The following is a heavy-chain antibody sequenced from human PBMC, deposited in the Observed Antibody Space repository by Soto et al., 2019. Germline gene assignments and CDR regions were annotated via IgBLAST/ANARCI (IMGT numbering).Heavy chain of an antibody. CDR1: GFTFSSYG. V-gene: IGHV3-33*01. CDR2: IWYDGTYA. J-gene: IGHJ4*02. Sequence: QVQLVESGGGVVQPGTSLRLSCAASGFTFSSYGMHWVRQAPGKGLEWVAVIWYDGTYAYYADSVKGRFTISRDNSKSTLYLQMNSLRAEDTAMFYCVRDVYCTTSTCSPLGYWGQGTLVTVSS. D-gene: IGHD1-1*01. CDR3: VRDVYCTTSTCSPLGY.